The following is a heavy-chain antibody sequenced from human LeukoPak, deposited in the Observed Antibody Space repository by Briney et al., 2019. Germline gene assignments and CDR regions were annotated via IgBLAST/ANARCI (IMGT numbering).Heavy chain of an antibody. Sequence: SVKVSCKASGGTSSSYAISWVRQAPGRGLEWMGRIIPIFGTANYAQKFQGRVTITTDESTSTAYMELSSLKSEDTAVYYCAREGYGDPVDYWGQGTLVTVSS. CDR3: AREGYGDPVDY. CDR2: IIPIFGTA. J-gene: IGHJ4*02. D-gene: IGHD4-17*01. V-gene: IGHV1-69*05. CDR1: GGTSSSYA.